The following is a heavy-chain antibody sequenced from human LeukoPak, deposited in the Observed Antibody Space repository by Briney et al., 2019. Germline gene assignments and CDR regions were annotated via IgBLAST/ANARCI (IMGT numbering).Heavy chain of an antibody. CDR2: ISYDGSNK. D-gene: IGHD3-22*01. Sequence: EGSLRLSCAASGFTFSSYAMHWVRQAPGKGLEWVAVISYDGSNKYYADSVKGRFTISIDNSKNTLYLQMNSLRAEDTAVYYCASLAYSSGYTYFDYWGQGTLVTVSS. J-gene: IGHJ4*02. CDR3: ASLAYSSGYTYFDY. CDR1: GFTFSSYA. V-gene: IGHV3-30*14.